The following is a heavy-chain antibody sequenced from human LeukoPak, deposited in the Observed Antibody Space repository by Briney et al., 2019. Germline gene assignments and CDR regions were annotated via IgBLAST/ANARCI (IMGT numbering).Heavy chain of an antibody. D-gene: IGHD3-9*01. Sequence: SETLSLTCTVSGGSISSYYWSWIRQPPGKGLEWIGYIYYSGSTNYNPSLKSRVTISVDTSKNQFSLKLSSVTAADTAVYYCARSHDILTGYYVYYWGQGTLVTVSS. CDR2: IYYSGST. CDR1: GGSISSYY. J-gene: IGHJ4*02. CDR3: ARSHDILTGYYVYY. V-gene: IGHV4-59*01.